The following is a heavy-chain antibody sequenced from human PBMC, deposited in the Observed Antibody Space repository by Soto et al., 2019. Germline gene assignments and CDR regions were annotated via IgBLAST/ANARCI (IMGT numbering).Heavy chain of an antibody. Sequence: QMQLVESGGGAVQPGRSLRLSCAASGFTFSYYPMHWVRQAPVKGLECVPVISFDGSNKYYANYVKGRFTISRDNSKNTIDLQMNSLRGEDTAVYYSARLPGAVEAILNIQPLDGRDPLSGVDVWGPGTTVTVS. J-gene: IGHJ6*02. CDR3: ARLPGAVEAILNIQPLDGRDPLSGVDV. CDR1: GFTFSYYP. V-gene: IGHV3-30*04. D-gene: IGHD1-26*01. CDR2: ISFDGSNK.